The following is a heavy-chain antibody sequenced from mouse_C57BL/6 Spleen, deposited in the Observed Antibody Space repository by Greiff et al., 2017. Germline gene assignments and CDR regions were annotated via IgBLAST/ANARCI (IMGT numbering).Heavy chain of an antibody. CDR2: IDPENSDT. V-gene: IGHV14-4*01. Sequence: VQLQQSGAELVRPGASVKLSCTASGFNIKDDYMHWVKQRPEQGLEWIGWIDPENSDTEYASKFQGKATITADTSSNTAYLQLSGLTSEDTAVYYCTTGGNAMDYWGQGTSVTVSS. CDR1: GFNIKDDY. J-gene: IGHJ4*01. CDR3: TTGGNAMDY.